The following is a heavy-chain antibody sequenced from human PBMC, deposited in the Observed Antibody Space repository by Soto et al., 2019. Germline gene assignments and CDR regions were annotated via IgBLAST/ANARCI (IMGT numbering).Heavy chain of an antibody. D-gene: IGHD2-2*01. J-gene: IGHJ4*02. CDR3: TTYRLGYCSSTSCYSRY. Sequence: GGSLRLSCAASGFTFSNAWMSWVRQAPGKGLEWVGRIKSKTDGGTTDYAAPVKGRFTISRDDSKNTLYLQMNSLKTEDTAVYYCTTYRLGYCSSTSCYSRYWGQGTLVTVSS. V-gene: IGHV3-15*01. CDR2: IKSKTDGGTT. CDR1: GFTFSNAW.